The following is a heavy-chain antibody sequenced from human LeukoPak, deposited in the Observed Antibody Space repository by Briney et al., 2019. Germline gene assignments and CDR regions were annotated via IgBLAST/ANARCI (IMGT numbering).Heavy chain of an antibody. Sequence: PGGSLRLSCAASGFTFSSYGMHWVRQAPGKGLEWVAVIWYDGSNKYYADSVKGRFTISRDNSKNTLYLQMNSLRAEDTAVYYCARDASYDQYGGNSMAGDYWGQGTLVTVSS. CDR3: ARDASYDQYGGNSMAGDY. J-gene: IGHJ4*02. CDR2: IWYDGSNK. D-gene: IGHD4-23*01. CDR1: GFTFSSYG. V-gene: IGHV3-33*01.